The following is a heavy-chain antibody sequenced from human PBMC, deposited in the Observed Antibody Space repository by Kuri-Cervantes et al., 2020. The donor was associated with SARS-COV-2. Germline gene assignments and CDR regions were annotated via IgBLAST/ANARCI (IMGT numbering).Heavy chain of an antibody. CDR3: AHTQLLWFGELLGYFDY. V-gene: IGHV2-5*01. CDR2: IYWNDDK. J-gene: IGHJ4*02. Sequence: SGPTLVKPTQTLTLTCTFSGFSLSTSGVGVGWIRQPPGKALEWLALIYWNDDKRYSPSLKSRLTITEDTSKNQVVLTMTNMDPVDTATYYCAHTQLLWFGELLGYFDYWGQGTLVTVSS. CDR1: GFSLSTSGVG. D-gene: IGHD3-10*01.